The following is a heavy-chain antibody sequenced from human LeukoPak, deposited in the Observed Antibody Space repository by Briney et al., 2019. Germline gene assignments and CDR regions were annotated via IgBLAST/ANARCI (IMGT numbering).Heavy chain of an antibody. CDR1: GFTFSSYW. Sequence: PGGSLRLSCAASGFTFSSYWMSWVRQAPGKGLEWEANIKQDGSEKYYVDSVRGRFTISRDNAKNSLYLQMNSLRAEDTAVYYCARASRYYDSSGYYYVGFDYWGQGTLVTVSS. V-gene: IGHV3-7*03. CDR3: ARASRYYDSSGYYYVGFDY. CDR2: IKQDGSEK. D-gene: IGHD3-22*01. J-gene: IGHJ4*02.